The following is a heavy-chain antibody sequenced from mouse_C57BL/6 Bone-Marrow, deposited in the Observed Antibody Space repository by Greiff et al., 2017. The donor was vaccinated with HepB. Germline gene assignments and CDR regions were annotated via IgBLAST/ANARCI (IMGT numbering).Heavy chain of an antibody. CDR2: ISSGSSTI. CDR1: GFTFSDYG. D-gene: IGHD2-1*01. Sequence: EVKLVESGGGLVKPGGSLKLSCAASGFTFSDYGMHWVRQAPEKGLEWVAYISSGSSTIYYADTVKGRFTISRDNAKNTLFLQMTSLRSEDTAMYYCATLPLRGYFDVWGTGTTVTVSS. CDR3: ATLPLRGYFDV. J-gene: IGHJ1*03. V-gene: IGHV5-17*01.